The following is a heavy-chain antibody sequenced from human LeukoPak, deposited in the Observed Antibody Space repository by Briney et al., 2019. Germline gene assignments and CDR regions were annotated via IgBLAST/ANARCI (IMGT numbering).Heavy chain of an antibody. CDR1: GFTFSSYS. D-gene: IGHD6-19*01. Sequence: GGSLRLSCAASGFTFSSYSMNWVRQAPGKGLEWVSSISSSSSYIYYADSVKGRFTISRDNAKNSLYLQMNSLRAEDTAVYYCARDVDSSDWYGGNYWFDPWGQGTLVTVSS. CDR3: ARDVDSSDWYGGNYWFDP. CDR2: ISSSSSYI. V-gene: IGHV3-21*01. J-gene: IGHJ5*02.